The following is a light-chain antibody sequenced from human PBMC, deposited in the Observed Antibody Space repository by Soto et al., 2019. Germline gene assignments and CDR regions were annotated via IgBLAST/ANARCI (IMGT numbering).Light chain of an antibody. CDR3: HQYGNSPLT. J-gene: IGKJ3*01. V-gene: IGKV3-20*01. Sequence: ETVLTQSPGTLSLSPGDSATLSCRASQAVYGGFVAWYQGKPWQAPRLLISTASTRATGIPDRFSGSGSGRDFTLTISKLESEDFAIYYCHQYGNSPLTFGPGTTVDF. CDR1: QAVYGGF. CDR2: TAS.